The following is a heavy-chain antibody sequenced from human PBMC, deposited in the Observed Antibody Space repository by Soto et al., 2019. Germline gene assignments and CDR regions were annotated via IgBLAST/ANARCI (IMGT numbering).Heavy chain of an antibody. V-gene: IGHV1-69*02. CDR3: ARAMVTAEDAFEI. CDR1: GGTFSSYT. Sequence: QVQLVQSGAEVKKPGSSVKVSCKASGGTFSSYTISWVRQAPGQGLEWMGRIIPILGIANYAQKFQGRVTITADKSTSTAYMELSSLRSEDTAVYYCARAMVTAEDAFEIWGQGTMVTVSS. CDR2: IIPILGIA. D-gene: IGHD5-18*01. J-gene: IGHJ3*02.